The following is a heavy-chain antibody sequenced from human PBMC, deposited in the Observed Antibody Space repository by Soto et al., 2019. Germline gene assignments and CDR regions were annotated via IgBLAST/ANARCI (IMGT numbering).Heavy chain of an antibody. V-gene: IGHV4-34*01. CDR1: GGSFSGNH. CDR3: ARRYCSSTSCLAGFDP. D-gene: IGHD2-2*01. Sequence: QVQLQQWGAGLLKSSETLSLTCAVYGGSFSGNHWTWIRQPPGKGLEWIGEINHSGSTNYNPSLKRRVTISVDTSKNQISLKLNSVPAADTAVYYCARRYCSSTSCLAGFDPWGRGTLVIVSS. CDR2: INHSGST. J-gene: IGHJ5*02.